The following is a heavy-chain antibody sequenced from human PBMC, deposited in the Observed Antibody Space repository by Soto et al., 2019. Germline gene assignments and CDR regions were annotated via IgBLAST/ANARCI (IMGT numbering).Heavy chain of an antibody. Sequence: GGSLRLSCAASGFTFNNYALSWVRQAPGKGLEWVAVVWYDGSNAFHADSVKGRFTISRDDSKNTLYLQMNSVRADDTAVYYCAKASASARPYYFDYWGLGALVTVSS. CDR3: AKASASARPYYFDY. J-gene: IGHJ4*02. D-gene: IGHD6-6*01. CDR1: GFTFNNYA. CDR2: VWYDGSNA. V-gene: IGHV3-33*06.